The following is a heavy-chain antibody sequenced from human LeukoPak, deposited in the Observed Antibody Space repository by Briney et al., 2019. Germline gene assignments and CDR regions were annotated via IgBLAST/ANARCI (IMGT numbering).Heavy chain of an antibody. CDR2: ISGSNPGT. CDR1: GFTFSTYA. V-gene: IGHV3-23*01. J-gene: IGHJ4*02. CDR3: AKAPVGHCSGAFCYHFDS. D-gene: IGHD2-15*01. Sequence: PGGSLRLSCAASGFTFSTYAMSWVRQTPGKGLEWVAAISGSNPGTYHANSVKGRFTISRDNYKNTLHLQMSGLRAEDTARYYCAKAPVGHCSGAFCYHFDSWGQGTLVTVSS.